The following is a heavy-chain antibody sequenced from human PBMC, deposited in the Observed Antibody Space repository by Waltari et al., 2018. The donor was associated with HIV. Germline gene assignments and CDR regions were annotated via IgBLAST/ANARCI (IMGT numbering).Heavy chain of an antibody. J-gene: IGHJ5*02. V-gene: IGHV4-39*07. D-gene: IGHD3-22*01. CDR3: ARYYYDSSGYYH. CDR1: GGSISSSSYY. CDR2: IYYSGST. Sequence: QLQLQESGPGLVKPSETLSLTCTVSGGSISSSSYYWGWLRQPPGKGLEWIGSIYYSGSTYYNPSLKSRVTISVDTSKNQFSLKLSSVTAADTAVYYCARYYYDSSGYYHWGQGTLVTVSS.